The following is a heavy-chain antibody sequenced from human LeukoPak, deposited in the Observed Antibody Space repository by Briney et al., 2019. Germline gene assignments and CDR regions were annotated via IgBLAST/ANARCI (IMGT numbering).Heavy chain of an antibody. CDR3: ARESIVVVPPDYYYYYYMDV. D-gene: IGHD2-2*01. CDR1: GGSISSYY. V-gene: IGHV4-4*07. CDR2: IYTSGST. J-gene: IGHJ6*03. Sequence: SETLSLTCTASGGSISSYYWSWIRQPAGKGLEWIGRIYTSGSTNYNPSLKSRVTMSVDTSKNQFSLKLSSVTAADTAVYYCARESIVVVPPDYYYYYYMDVWGKGTTVTVSS.